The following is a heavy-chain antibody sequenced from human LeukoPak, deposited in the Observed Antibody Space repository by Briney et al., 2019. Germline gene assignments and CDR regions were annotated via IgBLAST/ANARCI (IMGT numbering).Heavy chain of an antibody. D-gene: IGHD6-19*01. CDR1: GFTFSGYA. V-gene: IGHV3-23*01. J-gene: IGHJ4*02. Sequence: GGSLRLSCAASGFTFSGYAMCWVRQGPGKGLEWGSAISGSGGITYYAESVKGRFTISRDNSQNTLCLQMNSLRAEDTAVYYCAKDCSSGWEFFSYFDYWGQGTLVTVSS. CDR3: AKDCSSGWEFFSYFDY. CDR2: ISGSGGIT.